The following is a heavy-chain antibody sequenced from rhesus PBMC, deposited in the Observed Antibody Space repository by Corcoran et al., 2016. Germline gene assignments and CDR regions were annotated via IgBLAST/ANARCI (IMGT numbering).Heavy chain of an antibody. D-gene: IGHD3-28*01. CDR1: GGSISSGYD. V-gene: IGHV4-76*01. J-gene: IGHJ1*01. CDR3: ARVRGGYYRTRYLEL. Sequence: QVQLQESGPGVVKPSETLSLTCAVSGGSISSGYDWSWIRQPPGKGLEWIGYTYGRRGSTNYNPSLKNRVTVSKDASKNHFSRKLSSVAAADTAVYYCARVRGGYYRTRYLELWGQGALVTVSS. CDR2: TYGRRGST.